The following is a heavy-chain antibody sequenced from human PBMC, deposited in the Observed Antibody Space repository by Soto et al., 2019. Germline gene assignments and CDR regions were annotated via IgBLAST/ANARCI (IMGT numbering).Heavy chain of an antibody. J-gene: IGHJ4*02. Sequence: SETLSLTCTVSGGSISSYYWSWIRQPPGKGLEWIGYIYYSGSTNYNPSLKSRVTISVDTSKNQFSLKLSSVTAADTAVYYCARGPQHYYDSSGYPSNFGYFDYWGQGTLVTVSS. V-gene: IGHV4-59*01. D-gene: IGHD3-22*01. CDR3: ARGPQHYYDSSGYPSNFGYFDY. CDR2: IYYSGST. CDR1: GGSISSYY.